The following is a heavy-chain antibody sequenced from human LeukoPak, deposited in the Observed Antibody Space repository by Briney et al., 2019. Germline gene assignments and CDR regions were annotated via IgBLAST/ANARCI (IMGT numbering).Heavy chain of an antibody. D-gene: IGHD2-2*01. CDR3: AKDGGYCSSTSCPEDNWFDP. Sequence: GGSLRFSCAAPGFTFSSYGRPGFGQAPGKGLEWVAFIGVDGVNKYYADSVKGRFTISRDNSKNTLYLQMNSLRAEDTAVYYCAKDGGYCSSTSCPEDNWFDPWGQGTLVTVSS. CDR2: IGVDGVNK. V-gene: IGHV3-30*02. J-gene: IGHJ5*02. CDR1: GFTFSSYG.